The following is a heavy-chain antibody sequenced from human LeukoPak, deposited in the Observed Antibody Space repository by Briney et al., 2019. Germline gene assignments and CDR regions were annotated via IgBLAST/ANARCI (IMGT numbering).Heavy chain of an antibody. CDR1: GYTFTSYG. Sequence: ASVKVSCKASGYTFTSYGISWVRQAPGQGLEWMGWISAYNGNTNYAQKLQGRVTMTTDTSTSTAYMELRSLRSDDTAVYYCARGRDRYCSGGSCTNWFDPWGQGTLVTVSS. CDR2: ISAYNGNT. D-gene: IGHD2-15*01. CDR3: ARGRDRYCSGGSCTNWFDP. J-gene: IGHJ5*02. V-gene: IGHV1-18*01.